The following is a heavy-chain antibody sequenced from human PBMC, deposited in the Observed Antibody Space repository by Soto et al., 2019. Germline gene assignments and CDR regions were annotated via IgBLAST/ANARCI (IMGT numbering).Heavy chain of an antibody. CDR1: EYNFATYW. J-gene: IGHJ4*02. D-gene: IGHD1-20*01. V-gene: IGHV5-51*01. CDR3: VRRLDNTLDS. CDR2: IYPHDSDT. Sequence: GESLKISCKGSEYNFATYWIGWVRQMPGKGLEWMAFIYPHDSDTRYSPSFQDQVTISADKSTGTAYLHWTSLQASDTAIYYCVRRLDNTLDSWGQGTLVTVSS.